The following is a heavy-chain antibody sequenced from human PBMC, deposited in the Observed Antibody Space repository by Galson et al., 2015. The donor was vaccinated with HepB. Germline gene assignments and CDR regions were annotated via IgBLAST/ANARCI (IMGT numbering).Heavy chain of an antibody. Sequence: SVKVSCKASGGTFSSYAISWVRQAPGQGLEWMGGIIPIFGTANYAQKFQGRVTITADESTSTAYMELSSLRSEDTAVYYCASGDCSSTSCYFSPVFGAFDIWGQGTMVTVSS. J-gene: IGHJ3*02. D-gene: IGHD2-2*01. V-gene: IGHV1-69*13. CDR3: ASGDCSSTSCYFSPVFGAFDI. CDR1: GGTFSSYA. CDR2: IIPIFGTA.